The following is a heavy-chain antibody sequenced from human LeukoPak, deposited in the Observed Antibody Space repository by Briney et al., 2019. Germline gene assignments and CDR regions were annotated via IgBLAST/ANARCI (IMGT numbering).Heavy chain of an antibody. CDR3: ARDKYYGSGSYGKYNWFDP. CDR1: GGSISSHY. J-gene: IGHJ5*02. D-gene: IGHD3-10*01. V-gene: IGHV4-4*07. CDR2: VYTFGIT. Sequence: SETLSLTCTVPGGSISSHYWSWIRQPAGKGLEWIGHVYTFGITNYNPSLKSRVTMSLDTSKKQFSLILSSVTAADTAVYYCARDKYYGSGSYGKYNWFDPWGQGTLVTVSS.